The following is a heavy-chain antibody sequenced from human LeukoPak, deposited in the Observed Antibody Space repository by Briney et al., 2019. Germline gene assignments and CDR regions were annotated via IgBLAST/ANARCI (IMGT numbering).Heavy chain of an antibody. D-gene: IGHD3-22*01. V-gene: IGHV4-34*01. J-gene: IGHJ3*02. CDR3: ARGASYYYDSSGYFGAFDI. Sequence: PSETLSLTCAVYGGSFSGYYWSWIRQPPGTGLEWIGEINHSGSTNYNPSLKSRVTISVDTSKNQFSLKLSSVTAADTAVYYCARGASYYYDSSGYFGAFDIWGQGTMVTVSS. CDR1: GGSFSGYY. CDR2: INHSGST.